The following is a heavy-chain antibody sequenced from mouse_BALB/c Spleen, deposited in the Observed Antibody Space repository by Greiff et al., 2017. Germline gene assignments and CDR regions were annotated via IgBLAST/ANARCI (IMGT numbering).Heavy chain of an antibody. CDR3: ARSGGSSHYFDY. Sequence: VQLQQTGPELVKPGASVKISCKASGYSFTDYIMLWVKQSHGKSLEWIGNINPYYGSTSYNLKFKGKATLTVDKSSSTAYMQLNSLTSEDSAVYYCARSGGSSHYFDYWGQGTTLTVSS. CDR2: INPYYGST. V-gene: IGHV1-39*01. D-gene: IGHD1-1*01. J-gene: IGHJ2*01. CDR1: GYSFTDYI.